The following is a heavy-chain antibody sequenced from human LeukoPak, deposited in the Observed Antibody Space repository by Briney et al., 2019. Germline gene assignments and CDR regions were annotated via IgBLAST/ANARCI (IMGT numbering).Heavy chain of an antibody. CDR3: ARRSVGAPPDY. Sequence: GASVKVSCKASGYTFTMYYIHWVRQAPGQGLEWMGWISAYNGNTNYAQKLQGRVTMTTDTSTSTAYMELRSLRSDDTAVYYCARRSVGAPPDYWGQGTLVTVSS. CDR2: ISAYNGNT. CDR1: GYTFTMYY. V-gene: IGHV1-18*04. J-gene: IGHJ4*02. D-gene: IGHD1-26*01.